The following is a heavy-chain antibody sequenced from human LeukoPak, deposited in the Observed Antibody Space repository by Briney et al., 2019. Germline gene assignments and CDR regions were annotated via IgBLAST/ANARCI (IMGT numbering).Heavy chain of an antibody. CDR3: AKDPGYYGSDVGY. CDR1: GFTLSSYA. V-gene: IGHV3-23*01. J-gene: IGHJ4*02. D-gene: IGHD3-10*01. CDR2: ISGSGGSR. Sequence: GGSLTPSCPASGFTLSSYAMSWVRQAPGKGLEWVSAISGSGGSRYYANSVRGRVTISRHNSKNTLYLQMNSLRAEDTAVYYCAKDPGYYGSDVGYWGRGTLVSVSS.